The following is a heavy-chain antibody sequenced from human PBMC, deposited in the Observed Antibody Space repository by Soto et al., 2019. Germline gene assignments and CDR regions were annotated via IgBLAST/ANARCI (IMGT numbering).Heavy chain of an antibody. CDR2: IIRKPDGGTT. J-gene: IGHJ4*02. V-gene: IGHV3-15*01. CDR1: VLTSSRAL. Sequence: PWGSLRIACAPSVLTSSRALVGWVRQAPGKGLEWAGRIIRKPDGGTTDYAAPVKGRFTSSRDDSKSTLYLQMNSLKTEDTAFYYCTTDSGMSPYSFDYWGQGTLVTVS. D-gene: IGHD1-26*01. CDR3: TTDSGMSPYSFDY.